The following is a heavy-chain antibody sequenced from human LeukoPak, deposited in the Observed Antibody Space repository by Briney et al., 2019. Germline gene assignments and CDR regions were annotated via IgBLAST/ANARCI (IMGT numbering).Heavy chain of an antibody. CDR1: GFTFSSYW. J-gene: IGHJ5*02. D-gene: IGHD2-15*01. Sequence: PGGSLRLSCAASGFTFSSYWMHWVRQAPGKGLVWVSRINSDGSSTSYADSVKGRFTISRDNVKNTLYLQMNSLRAEDTAVYYCARAGYCSGGSCYSYFDPWGQGTLVTVSS. V-gene: IGHV3-74*01. CDR2: INSDGSST. CDR3: ARAGYCSGGSCYSYFDP.